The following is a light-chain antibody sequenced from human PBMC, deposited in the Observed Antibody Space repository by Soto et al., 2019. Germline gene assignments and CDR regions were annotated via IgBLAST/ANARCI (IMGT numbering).Light chain of an antibody. Sequence: QSVLTQPASVSGSPGQSITISCTGTSSDVGGYNYVSWYQQHPGKAPKLMMYDVSNRPSGVSNRFSGSKSGNTASLTISGLQAEDEAGYYCCSYTGSSTPVVFGGGTKLTVL. V-gene: IGLV2-14*03. CDR2: DVS. CDR3: CSYTGSSTPVV. J-gene: IGLJ2*01. CDR1: SSDVGGYNY.